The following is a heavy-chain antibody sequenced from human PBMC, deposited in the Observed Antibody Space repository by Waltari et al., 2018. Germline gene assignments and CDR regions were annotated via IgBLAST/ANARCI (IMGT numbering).Heavy chain of an antibody. CDR2: IVVGSGNT. J-gene: IGHJ4*02. D-gene: IGHD6-13*01. CDR1: GFTFTSSA. V-gene: IGHV1-58*02. Sequence: QMQLVQSGPEVKKPGTSVKVSCKASGFTFTSSAMQWVRQARGQRLEWIGWIVVGSGNTNYAQKVQERVTITRDMSTSTAYMELSSLRSEDTAVYYCAAGLIYPGIAAAGDYWGQGTLVTVSS. CDR3: AAGLIYPGIAAAGDY.